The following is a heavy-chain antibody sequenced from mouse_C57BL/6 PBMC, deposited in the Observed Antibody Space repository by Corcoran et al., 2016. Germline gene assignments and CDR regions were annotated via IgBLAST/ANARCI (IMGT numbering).Heavy chain of an antibody. Sequence: EFQLQQSGPELVKPGASVKIPCKASGYTFTDYNMDWVKQSHGKSLEWIGDINPNNGGPIYNQKFKGKATLTVDKSSSTAYMELRSLTSEDTAVYYCARWDGYWYFDVWGTGTTVTVSS. CDR3: ARWDGYWYFDV. V-gene: IGHV1-18*01. CDR1: GYTFTDYN. D-gene: IGHD4-1*01. CDR2: INPNNGGP. J-gene: IGHJ1*03.